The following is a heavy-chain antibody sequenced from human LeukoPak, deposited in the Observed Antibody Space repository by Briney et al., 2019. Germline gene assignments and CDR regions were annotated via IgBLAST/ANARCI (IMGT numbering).Heavy chain of an antibody. V-gene: IGHV4-31*03. CDR3: ALGYCGGGSCYAREYFQH. J-gene: IGHJ1*01. D-gene: IGHD2-15*01. Sequence: SQTLSLTCTVSGGSISSGGYYWTWIRQPPGKGLEWIGYIYYSGSTYYNPSLKSRVPISVDTSKNQFSLRLSSVTAADTAVYYCALGYCGGGSCYAREYFQHWGQGTLVTVSS. CDR1: GGSISSGGYY. CDR2: IYYSGST.